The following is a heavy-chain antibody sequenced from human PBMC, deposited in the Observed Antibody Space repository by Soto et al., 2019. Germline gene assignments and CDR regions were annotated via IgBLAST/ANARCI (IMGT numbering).Heavy chain of an antibody. Sequence: SETLSLICTVSGGSISSYYWSWIRQPPGKGLEWIGYIYYSGSTNYNPSLKSRVTISVDTSKNQFSLKLSSVTAADTAVYYCARADPTGERYWFDPWGQGTLVTVSS. CDR3: ARADPTGERYWFDP. CDR1: GGSISSYY. CDR2: IYYSGST. V-gene: IGHV4-59*01. J-gene: IGHJ5*02. D-gene: IGHD7-27*01.